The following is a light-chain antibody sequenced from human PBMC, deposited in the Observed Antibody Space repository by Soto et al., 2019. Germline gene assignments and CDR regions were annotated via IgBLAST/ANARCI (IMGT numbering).Light chain of an antibody. CDR1: SSNIGSNY. CDR3: VAWDDSLSGVV. CDR2: RNN. J-gene: IGLJ2*01. V-gene: IGLV1-47*01. Sequence: QSVLTQPPSASGTPGQRVTISCSGSSSNIGSNYVYWYQQLPGTAPKLLIYRNNQRPSGVPDRFFSSKSGTSASLAISGLRSEDEADYYCVAWDDSLSGVVFGGGTKVTVL.